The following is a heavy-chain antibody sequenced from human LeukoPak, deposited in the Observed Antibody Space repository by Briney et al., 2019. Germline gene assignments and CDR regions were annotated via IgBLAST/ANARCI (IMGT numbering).Heavy chain of an antibody. V-gene: IGHV3-23*01. Sequence: GGSLRLSCAGSGFNFGRNTMSWVRQAPGRGLEWVSAISNTGGRTDYADSVRGRFTISRDNSKSTLYLQMDSLSAEDTAVYYCARDEDTSALSEYWGQGTLVTVSS. D-gene: IGHD2/OR15-2a*01. J-gene: IGHJ4*02. CDR2: ISNTGGRT. CDR3: ARDEDTSALSEY. CDR1: GFNFGRNT.